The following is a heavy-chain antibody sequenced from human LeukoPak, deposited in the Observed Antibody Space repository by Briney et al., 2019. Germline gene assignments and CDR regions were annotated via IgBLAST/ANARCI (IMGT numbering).Heavy chain of an antibody. D-gene: IGHD3-10*01. CDR2: IYHSGST. V-gene: IGHV4-59*12. Sequence: SETLSLTCTVSGGSISSYYWSWIRQPPGKGLEWIGYIYHSGSTNYNPSLKSRVTISVDTSKNQFSLKLSSVTAADTAVYYCARWGITMVRGVIRKDYYYYYMDVWGKGTTVTVSS. J-gene: IGHJ6*03. CDR3: ARWGITMVRGVIRKDYYYYYMDV. CDR1: GGSISSYY.